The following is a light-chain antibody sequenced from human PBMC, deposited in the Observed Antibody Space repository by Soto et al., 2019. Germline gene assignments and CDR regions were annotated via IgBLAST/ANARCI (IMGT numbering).Light chain of an antibody. CDR3: SSYTSSSTLV. J-gene: IGLJ3*02. CDR1: SSDVGGYNY. V-gene: IGLV2-14*01. Sequence: QSALNQPASVSGSPGQWITISCTGTSSDVGGYNYVSWYQQHPGKAPKLMIYEVSNRPSGVSNRFSGSKSGNTASLTISGLQAEDEADYYCSSYTSSSTLVFGGGTKLTVL. CDR2: EVS.